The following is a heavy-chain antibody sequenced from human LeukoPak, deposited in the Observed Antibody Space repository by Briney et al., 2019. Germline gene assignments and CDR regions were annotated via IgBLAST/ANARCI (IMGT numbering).Heavy chain of an antibody. D-gene: IGHD6-19*01. CDR1: GFTFSRYG. CDR2: MSSDGGGI. V-gene: IGHV3-30*18. CDR3: SKPIAVADPTDY. Sequence: GGSLRLSCAASGFTFSRYGMHWVRQAPGKGVEWVAVMSSDGGGIYYADSVKGGFTISRDNSKNTLYLQMNSLRAEDTAVYYCSKPIAVADPTDYGGQGTLATVSA. J-gene: IGHJ4*02.